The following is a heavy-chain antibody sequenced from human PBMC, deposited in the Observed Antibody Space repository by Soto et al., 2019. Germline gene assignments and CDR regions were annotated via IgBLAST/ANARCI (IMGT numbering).Heavy chain of an antibody. V-gene: IGHV1-46*01. CDR1: GYAFTNYH. D-gene: IGHD3-3*01. J-gene: IGHJ6*02. Sequence: ASVQVSCKESGYAFTNYHMHGVRQAHGQGFEWMGMINPNGGGTSYAQKFQGRVTMTRDTSTSTVHMELSSLTSEDTAVYYCAADRFFGVGSVDYGMDVWGQGATVTVSS. CDR2: INPNGGGT. CDR3: AADRFFGVGSVDYGMDV.